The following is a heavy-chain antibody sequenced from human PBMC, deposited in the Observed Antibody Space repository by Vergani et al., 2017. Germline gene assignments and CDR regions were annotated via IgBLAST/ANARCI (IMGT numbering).Heavy chain of an antibody. CDR2: IVVGSGNT. Sequence: QMQLVQSGHEVKKPGTSVTVSCKASGFTFTSSAMQWVRQARGQRLEWIGWIVVGSGNTNYAQKFQERVTITRDMSTSTAYMELSSLRSEDTAVYYCAAVWYSSGGGDYWGQGTLVTVSS. D-gene: IGHD6-19*01. CDR1: GFTFTSSA. V-gene: IGHV1-58*02. CDR3: AAVWYSSGGGDY. J-gene: IGHJ4*02.